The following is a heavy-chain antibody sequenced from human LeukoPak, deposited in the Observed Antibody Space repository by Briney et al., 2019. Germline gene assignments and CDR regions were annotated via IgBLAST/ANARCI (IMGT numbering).Heavy chain of an antibody. Sequence: PSETLSLTCSVSGGSISSYYWSWIRQPPGKGLEWIGYIYYSGSTNYNPSLKSRVTISVDTSKNQFSLKLSSVTAADTAVYYCATSGEYYDSAGFPNDAFDIWGQGTMVTVSS. CDR1: GGSISSYY. J-gene: IGHJ3*02. CDR2: IYYSGST. CDR3: ATSGEYYDSAGFPNDAFDI. D-gene: IGHD3-22*01. V-gene: IGHV4-59*01.